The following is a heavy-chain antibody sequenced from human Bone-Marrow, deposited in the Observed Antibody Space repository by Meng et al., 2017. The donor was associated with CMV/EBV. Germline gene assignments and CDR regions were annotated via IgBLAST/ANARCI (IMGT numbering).Heavy chain of an antibody. D-gene: IGHD6-6*01. Sequence: ASVKVSCKASGYTFTDYYMHWVRQAPGQGLEWMGWINPNSGGTNYAQKFQGRVTMTRDTSKNQFSLKLTSVTAADTAVYYCARGGDSSSSVETAWGQGTLVTVSS. CDR1: GYTFTDYY. CDR3: ARGGDSSSSVETA. CDR2: INPNSGGT. J-gene: IGHJ4*02. V-gene: IGHV1-2*02.